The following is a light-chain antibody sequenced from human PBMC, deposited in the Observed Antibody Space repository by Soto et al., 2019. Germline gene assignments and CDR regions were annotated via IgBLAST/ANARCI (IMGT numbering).Light chain of an antibody. CDR1: SSDVGSYNL. CDR3: CSYAGSSNWV. CDR2: EGS. J-gene: IGLJ3*02. V-gene: IGLV2-23*01. Sequence: QSVLTQPASVSGSPGQSITISCTGTSSDVGSYNLVSWYQQHPGKAPKLMIYEGSKRPSGVSNRFSGSKSGNTASLTTSGLQGEVEADYYCCSYAGSSNWVVGGGSQVTVL.